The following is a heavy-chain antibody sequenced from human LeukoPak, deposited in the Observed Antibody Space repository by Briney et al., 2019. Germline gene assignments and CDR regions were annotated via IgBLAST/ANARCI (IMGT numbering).Heavy chain of an antibody. D-gene: IGHD3-9*01. V-gene: IGHV1-2*02. CDR2: INPNSGGI. Sequence: GASVKVSCKASGYTFTGYYMHWVRQAPGQGLEWMGWINPNSGGINYAQKFQGRVTMTRDTSISTAYMELSRLRSDDTAVYYCARSFYDILTGYYYLAVDYWGQGTLVTVSS. J-gene: IGHJ4*02. CDR1: GYTFTGYY. CDR3: ARSFYDILTGYYYLAVDY.